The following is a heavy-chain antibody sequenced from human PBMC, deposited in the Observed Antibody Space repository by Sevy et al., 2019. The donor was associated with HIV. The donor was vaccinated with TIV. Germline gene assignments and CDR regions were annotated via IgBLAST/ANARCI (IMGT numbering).Heavy chain of an antibody. J-gene: IGHJ4*02. CDR1: GYTFTSNY. D-gene: IGHD2-21*01. CDR3: ARLYSCGGSCYYFDL. V-gene: IGHV1-46*01. CDR2: INRGGGAT. Sequence: ASVKVSCKASGYTFTSNYLHWVRQAPGHGLEWMEQINRGGGATTYGQRFQGRVSMTRDTPTSTVYMHLSSLRSEDTAIYYGARLYSCGGSCYYFDLWCQGTLVTVSS.